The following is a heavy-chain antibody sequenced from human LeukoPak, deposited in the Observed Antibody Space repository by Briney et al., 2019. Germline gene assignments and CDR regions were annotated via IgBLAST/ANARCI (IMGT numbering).Heavy chain of an antibody. CDR2: IKEDGSEK. CDR3: ARGPA. CDR1: GFIFSSDW. V-gene: IGHV3-7*01. Sequence: GGSLRLSRAASGFIFSSDWMSWVRQAPGKGLEWVANIKEDGSEKDYVDSVKGRFIISRDNAKMSLYLQMNNLRAEDTAVYYCARGPAWGQGTLVTVSP. J-gene: IGHJ5*02.